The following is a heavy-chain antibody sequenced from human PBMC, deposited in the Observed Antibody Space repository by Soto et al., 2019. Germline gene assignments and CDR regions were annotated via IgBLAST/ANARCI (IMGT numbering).Heavy chain of an antibody. J-gene: IGHJ6*02. D-gene: IGHD3-16*01. CDR2: IGTIGDT. CDR1: GFTFRSFD. V-gene: IGHV3-13*01. Sequence: VRLSCASSGFTFRSFDFHWVRQATGKGLEWVATIGTIGDTYYPVSVKGRFTVSRENANSSVSLQMDSLRVGDTAVYFCARGGMDVWGQGTTGTVS. CDR3: ARGGMDV.